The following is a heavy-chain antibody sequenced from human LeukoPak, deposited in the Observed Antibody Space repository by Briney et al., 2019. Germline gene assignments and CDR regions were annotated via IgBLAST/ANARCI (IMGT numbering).Heavy chain of an antibody. CDR2: IAYDGTNN. J-gene: IGHJ4*02. V-gene: IGHV3-30*18. D-gene: IGHD4-23*01. CDR3: AKDTHRGNSGNYFDY. Sequence: RGSLRLSCAASGFTFSTYGMHWVRQAPGKGLEWVAVIAYDGTNNHYADSVKGRFTISRDNPKNTLYLQMNSLRVEDTAVYYCAKDTHRGNSGNYFDYWGQGTLVTVSS. CDR1: GFTFSTYG.